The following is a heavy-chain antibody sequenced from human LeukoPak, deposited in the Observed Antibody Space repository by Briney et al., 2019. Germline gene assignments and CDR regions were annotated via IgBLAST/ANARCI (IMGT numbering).Heavy chain of an antibody. V-gene: IGHV3-30-3*01. CDR3: ARGLYSSGWYVDY. CDR1: GFTFSSYA. D-gene: IGHD6-19*01. CDR2: ISYDGSNK. Sequence: PGGSLRLSCAASGFTFSSYAMHWVRQAPGKGLEWVAVISYDGSNKYYADSVKGRFTTSRDNSKNTLYLQMNSLRAEDTAVYYCARGLYSSGWYVDYWGQGTLVTVSS. J-gene: IGHJ4*02.